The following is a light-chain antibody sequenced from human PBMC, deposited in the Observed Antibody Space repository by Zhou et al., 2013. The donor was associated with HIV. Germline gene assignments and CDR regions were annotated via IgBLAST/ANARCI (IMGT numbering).Light chain of an antibody. V-gene: IGKV1-12*01. CDR2: AAS. CDR3: QQLESYPLT. CDR1: QGISSW. Sequence: DIQMTQSPSSVSASVGDRVTITCRASQGISSWLAWYQQKPGEAPKLLIYAASTLHTGVPSRFSGGGSGTDFTLTITSLQPEDFATYYCQQLESYPLTFGGGTKVEIK. J-gene: IGKJ4*01.